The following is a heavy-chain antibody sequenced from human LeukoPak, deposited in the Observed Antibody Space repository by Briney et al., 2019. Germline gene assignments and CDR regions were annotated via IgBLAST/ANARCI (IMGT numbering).Heavy chain of an antibody. CDR2: IRYDGSNK. CDR1: GFTFSSYG. D-gene: IGHD5-18*01. Sequence: GGSLRLSCAASGFTFSSYGMHWVRQAPGKGLEWVTFIRYDGSNKYYADSVKGRFTISRDNAKNSLYLQMNSLRAEDTAVYYCARGGNTAMVTYYFDYWGQGTLVTVSS. CDR3: ARGGNTAMVTYYFDY. V-gene: IGHV3-30*02. J-gene: IGHJ4*02.